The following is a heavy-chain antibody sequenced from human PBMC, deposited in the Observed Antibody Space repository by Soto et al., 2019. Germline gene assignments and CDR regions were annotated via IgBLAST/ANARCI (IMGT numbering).Heavy chain of an antibody. CDR1: GGSISSYY. CDR2: IYYSGST. J-gene: IGHJ6*02. Sequence: QVQLQESGPGLVKPSETLSLTCTVSGGSISSYYWSWIRQPPGKGLEWIGYIYYSGSTNYNPSLKSRVTISVDKSKNQFSLKLSSVTAADTAVYYCEAAGRDYYGMDVWGQGTTVTVSS. V-gene: IGHV4-59*12. CDR3: EAAGRDYYGMDV. D-gene: IGHD6-13*01.